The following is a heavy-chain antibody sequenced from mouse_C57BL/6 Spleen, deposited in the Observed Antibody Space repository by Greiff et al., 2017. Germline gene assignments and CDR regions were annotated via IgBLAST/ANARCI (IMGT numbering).Heavy chain of an antibody. CDR2: ISSGSSTI. V-gene: IGHV5-17*01. D-gene: IGHD2-10*02. CDR1: GFTFSDYG. J-gene: IGHJ4*01. Sequence: EVMLVESGGGLVKPGGSLKLSCAASGFTFSDYGMHWVRQAPEKGLEWVAYISSGSSTIYYADTMKGRFTISRDNAKNTLFLQMTSLRSEDTAMYYCARKTLGYYAMDYWGQGTSVTVSS. CDR3: ARKTLGYYAMDY.